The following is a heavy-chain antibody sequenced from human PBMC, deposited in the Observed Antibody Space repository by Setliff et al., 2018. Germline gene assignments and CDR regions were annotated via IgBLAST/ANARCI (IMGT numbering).Heavy chain of an antibody. V-gene: IGHV4-34*01. CDR2: INDSGST. CDR3: ASHSSGWYRGGYGMDV. CDR1: SGSFSGYY. Sequence: PSETLSLTCAVYSGSFSGYYWNWIRQSPGKGLEWIGEINDSGSTKYNPSLKSRVTLSVDSSKNQFSLWLTSVTAADTAVYYCASHSSGWYRGGYGMDVWGQGTTVTVSS. D-gene: IGHD6-19*01. J-gene: IGHJ6*02.